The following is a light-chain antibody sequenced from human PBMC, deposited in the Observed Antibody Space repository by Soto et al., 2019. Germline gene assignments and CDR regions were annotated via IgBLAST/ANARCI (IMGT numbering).Light chain of an antibody. CDR1: SSDVGGYNY. CDR3: SSYTSSSTPVV. Sequence: QSALTQPASVSGSPGQSITISFTGTSSDVGGYNYVSWYQQHPGKAPKLMIYDVSNRPSGVSNRFSGSKSGNTASLTISGLQSEDEAYYYCSSYTSSSTPVVFGGGTKLTVL. V-gene: IGLV2-14*01. CDR2: DVS. J-gene: IGLJ2*01.